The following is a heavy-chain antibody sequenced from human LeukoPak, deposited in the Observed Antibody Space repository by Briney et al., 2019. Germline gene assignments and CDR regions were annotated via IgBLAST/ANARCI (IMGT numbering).Heavy chain of an antibody. CDR3: ARDRITIFGVVMPRDAFDI. V-gene: IGHV1-18*01. Sequence: ASVKVSCKASGYTFTSYGISWVRQAPGQGLEWMGWISAYNGNTNYAQKLQGRVTMTTDTSTRTAYMELRRLRYDDTAVYYRARDRITIFGVVMPRDAFDIWGQGTMVTVSS. J-gene: IGHJ3*02. CDR2: ISAYNGNT. D-gene: IGHD3-3*01. CDR1: GYTFTSYG.